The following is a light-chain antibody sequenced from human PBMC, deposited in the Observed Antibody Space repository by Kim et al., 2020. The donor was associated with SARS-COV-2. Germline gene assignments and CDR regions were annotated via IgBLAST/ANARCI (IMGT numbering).Light chain of an antibody. V-gene: IGKV4-1*01. Sequence: DIAMTQSPESLAVSLGERAAINCRSSGSVLHDTNERNYLAWYQQKPGQPPKLLLSWASSRESGVPDRFSGRGSGTDFTLSISSLQAEDEAVYYCQQYYTTPLTFGRGTKVDIK. J-gene: IGKJ4*01. CDR2: WAS. CDR1: GSVLHDTNERNY. CDR3: QQYYTTPLT.